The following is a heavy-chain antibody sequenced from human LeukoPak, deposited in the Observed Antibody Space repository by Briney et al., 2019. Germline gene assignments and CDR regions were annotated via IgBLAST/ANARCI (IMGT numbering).Heavy chain of an antibody. CDR3: ARESRQGFDY. V-gene: IGHV4-34*01. CDR2: INHSGST. Sequence: PSETLSLTCAVYGGSFNGYYWSWIRQPPGKGLEWIGEINHSGSTNYNPSLKSRVTISVDTSKNQFSLKLSSVTAADTAVYYCARESRQGFDYWGQGTLVTVSS. CDR1: GGSFNGYY. J-gene: IGHJ4*02.